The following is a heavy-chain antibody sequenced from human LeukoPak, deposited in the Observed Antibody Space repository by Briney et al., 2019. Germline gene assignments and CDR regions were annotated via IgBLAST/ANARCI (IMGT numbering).Heavy chain of an antibody. CDR3: ARKAQYNGHYPLDY. V-gene: IGHV3-23*01. CDR2: TSDRGDYT. CDR1: GFTFSAYA. Sequence: SGGSLRLSCVASGFTFSAYAMSWVRQAPGKGLEWVSGTSDRGDYTYYADSVKGRFTISRDSSKNTLFLQMNSLRAEDTALYFCARKAQYNGHYPLDYWGQGTLVTVSP. D-gene: IGHD1-7*01. J-gene: IGHJ4*02.